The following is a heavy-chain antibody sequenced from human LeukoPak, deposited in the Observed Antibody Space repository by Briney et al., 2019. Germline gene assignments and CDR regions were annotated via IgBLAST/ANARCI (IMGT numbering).Heavy chain of an antibody. CDR2: IIPIFGTA. D-gene: IGHD3-22*01. CDR3: ARDSRHYYDSSGYYSVDY. Sequence: ASVKVSXKASGGTFSSYAISWMRQAPGQGLEWIGGIIPIFGTANYAQKFQGRVTITTDESTSTAYMELSSLRSEDTAVYYCARDSRHYYDSSGYYSVDYWGQGTLVTVSS. J-gene: IGHJ4*02. V-gene: IGHV1-69*05. CDR1: GGTFSSYA.